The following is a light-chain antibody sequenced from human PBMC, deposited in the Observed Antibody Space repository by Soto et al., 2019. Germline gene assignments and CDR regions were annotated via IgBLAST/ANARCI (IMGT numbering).Light chain of an antibody. J-gene: IGKJ4*01. Sequence: IEMTQSPSSVSASVGDRVTITCRASQDIRSRLAWYQHKPGKAPNLLIYSATNLQSGVPYRFSGSGSGTYFTLTHSSQQPEDFATYYCQQANILPPVFGGGTRVEI. CDR1: QDIRSR. CDR3: QQANILPPV. V-gene: IGKV1-12*01. CDR2: SAT.